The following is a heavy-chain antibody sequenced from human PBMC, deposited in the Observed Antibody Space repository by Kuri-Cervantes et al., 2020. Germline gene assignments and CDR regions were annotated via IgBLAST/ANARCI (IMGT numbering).Heavy chain of an antibody. J-gene: IGHJ6*02. CDR3: ARDWSTVGGMDV. CDR2: IGTAGDT. CDR1: GFTFSSYD. D-gene: IGHD4-23*01. Sequence: GESLKISCAASGFTFSSYDMHWVRQATGKGLEWVSAIGTAGDTYYPGSVKGRFTISRDNAKNSLYLQMNSLRDEDTAVYYCARDWSTVGGMDVWSQGTTVTVSS. V-gene: IGHV3-13*01.